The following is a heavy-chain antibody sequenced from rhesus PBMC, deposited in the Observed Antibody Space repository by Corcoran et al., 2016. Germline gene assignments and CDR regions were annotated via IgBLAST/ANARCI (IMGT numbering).Heavy chain of an antibody. V-gene: IGHV1-111*02. J-gene: IGHJ4*01. CDR3: ATRGERYYFDY. CDR2: IDLEDAEA. Sequence: EVQLVQSGAEVKKPGASVKISCKASGYTFTDYSLHWVRPPLGKGLEWMGRIDLEDAEAIHAQKFQDRVTITADTSTDTAYMELSSLRSEDTAVYYCATRGERYYFDYWGQGVLVTVSS. D-gene: IGHD6-37*01. CDR1: GYTFTDYS.